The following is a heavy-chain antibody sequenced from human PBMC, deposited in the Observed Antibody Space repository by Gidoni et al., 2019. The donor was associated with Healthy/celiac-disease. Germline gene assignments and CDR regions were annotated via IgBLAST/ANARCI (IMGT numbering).Heavy chain of an antibody. J-gene: IGHJ4*02. CDR1: GFTFINAS. CDR2: IKSKTDGGTT. Sequence: EVQLVESGGGLVKPGGSLRLSCAASGFTFINASLRWVRQAPGKGLEWVGRIKSKTDGGTTDYAAPVKGRFTISRDDSKNTLYLQMNSLKTEDTAVYYCTTVQVYYYDSSGYYYGDYWGQGTLVTVSS. CDR3: TTVQVYYYDSSGYYYGDY. D-gene: IGHD3-22*01. V-gene: IGHV3-15*01.